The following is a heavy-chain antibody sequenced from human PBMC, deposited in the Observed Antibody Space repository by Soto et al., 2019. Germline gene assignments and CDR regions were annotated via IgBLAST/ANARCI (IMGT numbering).Heavy chain of an antibody. Sequence: GGSLRLSCAASGFTFSNAWMSWVRQAPGKGLEWVGRIKSKTDGRKKDYAATVKGRFTISKDDSKNKLYLHMNRLKTEDTAVYYCTTESVVVVAANDYWGQGTLVTVSS. CDR1: GFTFSNAW. CDR3: TTESVVVVAANDY. V-gene: IGHV3-15*01. D-gene: IGHD2-15*01. CDR2: IKSKTDGRKK. J-gene: IGHJ4*02.